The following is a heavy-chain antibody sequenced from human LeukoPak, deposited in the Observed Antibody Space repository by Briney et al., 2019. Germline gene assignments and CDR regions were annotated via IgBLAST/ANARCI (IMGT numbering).Heavy chain of an antibody. Sequence: PGGSLRLSCAASGFTFSSSTMNWVRQAPGKGPEWVSSISSSSSYIFYADSVKGRFTISRDNSKNTLYLQMNSLRAEDTAVYYCAKGPGYCSGGSCAQYFQHWGQGTLVTVSS. CDR1: GFTFSSST. D-gene: IGHD2-15*01. CDR3: AKGPGYCSGGSCAQYFQH. CDR2: ISSSSSYI. J-gene: IGHJ1*01. V-gene: IGHV3-21*04.